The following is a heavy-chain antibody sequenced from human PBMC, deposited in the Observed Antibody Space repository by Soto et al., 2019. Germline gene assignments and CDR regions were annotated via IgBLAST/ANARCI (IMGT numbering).Heavy chain of an antibody. J-gene: IGHJ4*02. Sequence: GGSLRLSCAASGFTFNTYGMHWVRRAPGKGLEWVAVIWHDGTNKYYADSVQGRFTISRHNSENTLYLQMNSLGAEDTAVYYCARDSLSGTYYLDYWGQGTLVTVSS. CDR3: ARDSLSGTYYLDY. V-gene: IGHV3-33*01. D-gene: IGHD1-26*01. CDR2: IWHDGTNK. CDR1: GFTFNTYG.